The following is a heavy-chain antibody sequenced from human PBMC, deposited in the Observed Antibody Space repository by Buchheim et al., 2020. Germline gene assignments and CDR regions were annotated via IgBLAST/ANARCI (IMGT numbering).Heavy chain of an antibody. CDR3: AKDNDFNLPGAYDGYYFYGMDV. Sequence: EVQLVESGGGLVKPGGSLRLSCAASGFTFSSFGVNWVRQAPGKGLEWVSSISSSSRGIYYADSVRGRFTISRDNAKNSLYLQMNSLRAEDTAVYYCAKDNDFNLPGAYDGYYFYGMDVWGQGTT. V-gene: IGHV3-21*02. CDR1: GFTFSSFG. D-gene: IGHD5-12*01. J-gene: IGHJ6*02. CDR2: ISSSSRGI.